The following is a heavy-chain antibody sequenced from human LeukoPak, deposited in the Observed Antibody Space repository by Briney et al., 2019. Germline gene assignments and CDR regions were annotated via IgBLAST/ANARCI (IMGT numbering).Heavy chain of an antibody. CDR3: ARDLGAGTTDYYFDY. V-gene: IGHV1-2*02. CDR2: INPNTGGT. CDR1: GYTFTGYF. D-gene: IGHD1-1*01. Sequence: ASVKVSCKASGYTFTGYFMHWVRRAPGQGLEWMGWINPNTGGTNYAQKFQGRVTMTRDTSISTAYMELSRLRSVDTAMYYCARDLGAGTTDYYFDYWGQGTLVTVSS. J-gene: IGHJ4*02.